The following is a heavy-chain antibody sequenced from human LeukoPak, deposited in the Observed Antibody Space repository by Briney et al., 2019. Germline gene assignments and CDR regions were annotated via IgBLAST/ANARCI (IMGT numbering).Heavy chain of an antibody. Sequence: GGSLRLSCTASGFTFSDFHMSWIRQAPGKGLEWVSHISGSGYAIHHPGSVKGRFTISRNNAKNSLYLQMNSLRVEDSAVYYCARLSGTYSRGGDHWGQGTLVTVSS. D-gene: IGHD1-26*01. CDR2: ISGSGYAI. CDR1: GFTFSDFH. J-gene: IGHJ4*02. CDR3: ARLSGTYSRGGDH. V-gene: IGHV3-11*01.